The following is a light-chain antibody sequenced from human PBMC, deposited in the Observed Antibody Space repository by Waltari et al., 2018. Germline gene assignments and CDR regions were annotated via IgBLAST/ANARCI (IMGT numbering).Light chain of an antibody. Sequence: QSALTQPASVSGSPGLSITISCTGTSSDVGGYNYVSWYQQHPGKAPQLMIYDVSKRPSGVSNRFSGSKSGNTASLTISGLQAEDEADYYCSSYTSSSTLVFGGGTKLTFL. CDR1: SSDVGGYNY. J-gene: IGLJ2*01. CDR2: DVS. CDR3: SSYTSSSTLV. V-gene: IGLV2-14*01.